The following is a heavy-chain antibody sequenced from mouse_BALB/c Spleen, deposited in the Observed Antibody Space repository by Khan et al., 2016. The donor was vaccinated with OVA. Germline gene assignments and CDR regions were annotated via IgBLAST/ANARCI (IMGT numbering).Heavy chain of an antibody. Sequence: VQLQQSGPELVRPGASVKISCKGSGYTFSDYAMHWVKQSHAKSLEWIGVISTYHGNTNYNQKFKGKATMTVDKSSSTAYMELARLTSEDSAIYYCADRFEGFYVMNYWGQGTSVTVSS. J-gene: IGHJ4*01. CDR2: ISTYHGNT. V-gene: IGHV1S137*01. CDR1: GYTFSDYA. CDR3: ADRFEGFYVMNY.